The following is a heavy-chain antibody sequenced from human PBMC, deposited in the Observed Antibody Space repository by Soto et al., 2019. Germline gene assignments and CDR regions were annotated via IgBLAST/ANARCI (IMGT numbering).Heavy chain of an antibody. CDR1: GFTVSSNY. CDR3: AASVDYSNYGYFDY. V-gene: IGHV3-53*01. Sequence: PGGSLRLSCAASGFTVSSNYMSWVRQAPGKGLEWVSVIYSGGSTYYADSVKGRFTISRDNSKNTLYLQMNSLRAEDTAVYYCAASVDYSNYGYFDYWGQGTLVTVSS. CDR2: IYSGGST. J-gene: IGHJ4*02. D-gene: IGHD4-4*01.